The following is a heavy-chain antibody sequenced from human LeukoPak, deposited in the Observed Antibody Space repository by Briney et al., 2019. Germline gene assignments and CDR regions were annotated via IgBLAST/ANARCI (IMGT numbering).Heavy chain of an antibody. D-gene: IGHD6-13*01. CDR1: GYTLTELS. V-gene: IGHV1-24*01. CDR3: AAVHIAAAAVGTYFDY. CDR2: FDPEDGET. J-gene: IGHJ4*02. Sequence: GASVKVSCKVSGYTLTELSMHWVRQAPGRGREWMGGFDPEDGETIYAQMFQGRVTVTEDTSTDTSYMELSSLRSEDTAVYYCAAVHIAAAAVGTYFDYWGQGTLVTVSS.